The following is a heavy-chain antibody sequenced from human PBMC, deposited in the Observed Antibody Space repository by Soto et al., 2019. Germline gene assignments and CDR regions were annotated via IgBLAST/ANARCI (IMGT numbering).Heavy chain of an antibody. Sequence: ASVKVSCKASGGTFSIYAISWVRQAPGQGLEWMGGIIPIFGTANYAQKFQGRVTITADESTSTAYMELSSLRSEDTAVYYCAIRDALRGYSYGADYWGQGTLVTVSS. V-gene: IGHV1-69*13. J-gene: IGHJ4*02. CDR2: IIPIFGTA. D-gene: IGHD5-18*01. CDR3: AIRDALRGYSYGADY. CDR1: GGTFSIYA.